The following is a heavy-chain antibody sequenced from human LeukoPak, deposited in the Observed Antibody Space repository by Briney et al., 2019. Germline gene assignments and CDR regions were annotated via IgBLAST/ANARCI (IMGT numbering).Heavy chain of an antibody. Sequence: GGSLRLSCAASGFTFSSYGMHWVRQAPGKGLEWVAFIRYDGSNKYYADSVKGRFTISRDNSKNTLYLQMNSLRAEDTAVYYCAKGDGIRLYYYYMDVWGKGITVTVSS. CDR2: IRYDGSNK. CDR1: GFTFSSYG. D-gene: IGHD3-16*01. J-gene: IGHJ6*03. V-gene: IGHV3-30*02. CDR3: AKGDGIRLYYYYMDV.